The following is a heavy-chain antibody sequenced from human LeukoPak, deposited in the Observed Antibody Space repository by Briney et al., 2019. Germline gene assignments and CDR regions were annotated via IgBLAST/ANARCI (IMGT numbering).Heavy chain of an antibody. J-gene: IGHJ3*02. CDR3: ARVGYCSGGSCYFFGRGAFDI. D-gene: IGHD2-15*01. CDR1: GGSFSGYY. Sequence: PSETLSLTCAVYGGSFSGYYWSWIRQPPGKGLEWIGEINHSGSTNYNPSLKSRVTISVDTSKNQFSLKLSSVTAADTAVYYCARVGYCSGGSCYFFGRGAFDIWGQGTMVTVSS. CDR2: INHSGST. V-gene: IGHV4-34*01.